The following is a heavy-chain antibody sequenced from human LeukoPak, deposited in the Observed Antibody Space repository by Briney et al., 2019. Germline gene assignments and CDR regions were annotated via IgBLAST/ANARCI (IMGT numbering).Heavy chain of an antibody. V-gene: IGHV3-33*01. CDR3: AIQPVVYNWFDP. Sequence: QPRRSLRLSCAASGFTFSTYNMHWVRQAPGKGLEWVALMLSDGSNKYHADSVKGRFTISRDNSKNTLYLQMNSLRAEDTAVYYCAIQPVVYNWFDPWGQGTLVTVSS. J-gene: IGHJ5*02. D-gene: IGHD2-8*02. CDR1: GFTFSTYN. CDR2: MLSDGSNK.